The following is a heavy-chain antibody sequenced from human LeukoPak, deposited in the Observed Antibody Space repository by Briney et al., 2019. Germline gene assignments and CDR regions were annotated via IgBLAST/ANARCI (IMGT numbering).Heavy chain of an antibody. CDR3: ASGDNIVVVPAASWFDP. J-gene: IGHJ5*02. Sequence: SETLSLTCTVSGGSISSYYWSWIRQPPGKGLEWIGYIYYSGSTNYNPSLKSRVTISVDTSKNQFSLKLSSVTAADTAVYYCASGDNIVVVPAASWFDPWGQGTLVTVSS. D-gene: IGHD2-2*01. CDR2: IYYSGST. CDR1: GGSISSYY. V-gene: IGHV4-59*12.